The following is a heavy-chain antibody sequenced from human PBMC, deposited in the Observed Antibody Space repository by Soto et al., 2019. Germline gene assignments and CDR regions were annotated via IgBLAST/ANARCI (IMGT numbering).Heavy chain of an antibody. CDR3: AITHLRFGEHHY. D-gene: IGHD3-10*01. CDR2: MNPNSGNT. J-gene: IGHJ4*02. CDR1: GYTFTSYD. Sequence: QVQLVQSGAEVKKPGASVKVSCKASGYTFTSYDINWVRQATGQGLEWMGWMNPNSGNTGYAQKFQGRVTMTRNTXXXXXXXXXXXLXXXXXXXXYCAITHLRFGEHHYWGQGTLVTVSS. V-gene: IGHV1-8*01.